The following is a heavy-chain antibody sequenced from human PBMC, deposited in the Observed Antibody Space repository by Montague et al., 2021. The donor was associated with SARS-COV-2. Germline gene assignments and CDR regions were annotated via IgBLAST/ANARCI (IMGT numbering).Heavy chain of an antibody. CDR1: GGSVSDYY. CDR3: ARVSLAAAATRSDY. V-gene: IGHV4-34*01. J-gene: IGHJ4*02. D-gene: IGHD6-13*01. Sequence: SETLSPTCAVYGGSVSDYYWSWIRQPPGKGLEWIGEINHSGSTNYNPSLKSRVTISLDTSKNQFSLKLTSVTAADTAVYYCARVSLAAAATRSDYWGQGTLVTVSS. CDR2: INHSGST.